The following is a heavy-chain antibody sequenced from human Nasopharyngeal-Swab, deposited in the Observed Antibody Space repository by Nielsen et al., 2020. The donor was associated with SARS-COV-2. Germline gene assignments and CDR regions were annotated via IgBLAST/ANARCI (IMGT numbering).Heavy chain of an antibody. CDR2: INPGGGNA. CDR3: ARESPPFEDCTDTSCHSGPWDS. CDR1: GYVFTYYY. V-gene: IGHV1-46*01. J-gene: IGHJ4*02. D-gene: IGHD2-8*02. Sequence: ASVKVSCKASGYVFTYYYVHWARQVPGQGPEWMGIINPGGGNATYSQSFQGRITMTSDTSTNTVFMELFSLRSEDTAVYYCARESPPFEDCTDTSCHSGPWDSWGQGTLVTVSS.